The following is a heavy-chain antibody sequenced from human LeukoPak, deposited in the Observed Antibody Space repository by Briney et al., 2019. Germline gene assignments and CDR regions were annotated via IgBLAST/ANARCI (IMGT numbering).Heavy chain of an antibody. CDR3: TRLPLDYSVDQ. Sequence: SETLSLTCTVSGGSISSSSYYWGWIRQPPGKGLEWIGSIYYSGSTYYNPSLKSRVTISVDTSKNQFSLKLSSVTAADTAVYYCTRLPLDYSVDQWGQGTLVSVSS. J-gene: IGHJ4*02. V-gene: IGHV4-39*01. D-gene: IGHD4-11*01. CDR1: GGSISSSSYY. CDR2: IYYSGST.